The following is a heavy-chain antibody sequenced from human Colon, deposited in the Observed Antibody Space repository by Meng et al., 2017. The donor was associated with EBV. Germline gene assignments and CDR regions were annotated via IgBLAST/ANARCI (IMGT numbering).Heavy chain of an antibody. CDR1: GFSFSSYN. CDR2: ISETSTEI. V-gene: IGHV3-21*01. CDR3: ATYMYFYRDFDY. Sequence: EVXLVESGGXLVKPGGPLRLSCAASGFSFSSYNMNWVRQAPGKGLEWVASISETSTEIHYADSVKGRVSVSRDNAKNSLYLQMNSLRAEDTAVYYCATYMYFYRDFDYWGQGTLGTVSS. D-gene: IGHD3-10*01. J-gene: IGHJ4*02.